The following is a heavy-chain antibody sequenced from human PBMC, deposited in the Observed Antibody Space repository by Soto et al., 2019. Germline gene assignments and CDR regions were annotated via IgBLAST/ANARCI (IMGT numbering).Heavy chain of an antibody. D-gene: IGHD4-17*01. CDR2: IYYSGST. CDR3: ARDSGYGDPIDY. V-gene: IGHV4-59*01. Sequence: SETLYLTCTVSGGSISGYYWSWIRQPPGKGLEWIGYIYYSGSTNYNPSLKSRVTISVDTSKNQFSLRLSSVTAADTAVYYCARDSGYGDPIDYRGQGTLGTGS. J-gene: IGHJ4*02. CDR1: GGSISGYY.